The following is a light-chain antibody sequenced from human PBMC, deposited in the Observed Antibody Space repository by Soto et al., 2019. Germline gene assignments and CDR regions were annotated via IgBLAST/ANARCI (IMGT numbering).Light chain of an antibody. CDR2: GNN. J-gene: IGLJ3*02. CDR3: QSYDTSLSEV. Sequence: QSVLTQPPSVSGAPGQRVTISCTGNSSNIGAGYDVHWYQQLPGTAPKLLIYGNNNRPSGVPDRFFGSKSGTSASLAITGLQAEYEAGYYCQSYDTSLSEVFGGGTKLTVL. CDR1: SSNIGAGYD. V-gene: IGLV1-40*01.